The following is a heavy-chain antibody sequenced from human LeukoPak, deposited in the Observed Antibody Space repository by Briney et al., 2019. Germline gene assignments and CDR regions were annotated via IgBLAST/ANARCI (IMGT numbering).Heavy chain of an antibody. V-gene: IGHV4-59*08. J-gene: IGHJ4*02. CDR1: GGSISSYY. D-gene: IGHD1-26*01. CDR3: ARHSGSYYDLDY. Sequence: SSETLSLTCTVSGGSISSYYWSWIRQPPGKRLEWIGYIYYSGSTNYNPSLKSRVTISVDTSKNQFSLKLSSVTAADTAVYYCARHSGSYYDLDYWGQGTLVTVSS. CDR2: IYYSGST.